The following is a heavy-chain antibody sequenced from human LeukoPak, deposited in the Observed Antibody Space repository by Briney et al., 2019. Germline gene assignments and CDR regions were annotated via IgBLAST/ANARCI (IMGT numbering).Heavy chain of an antibody. Sequence: PSETLSLTCAVSGYSISSGYYWGWIRQPPGKGLEWIGSIYHSGSTYYNPSLKSRVTISVDTSKNQFSLKLSSVTAADTAVYYCARPNSGSYFGAFDIWGQGTVVTVSS. V-gene: IGHV4-38-2*01. J-gene: IGHJ3*02. CDR3: ARPNSGSYFGAFDI. CDR2: IYHSGST. D-gene: IGHD1-26*01. CDR1: GYSISSGYY.